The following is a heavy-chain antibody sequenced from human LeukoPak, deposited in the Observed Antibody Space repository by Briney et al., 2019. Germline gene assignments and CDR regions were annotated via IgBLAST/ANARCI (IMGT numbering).Heavy chain of an antibody. CDR3: ARSAAAGSTYFDY. CDR2: IYSSGST. J-gene: IGHJ4*02. V-gene: IGHV4-4*07. CDR1: GGSISSYY. D-gene: IGHD6-13*01. Sequence: SETLSLTCSVSGGSISSYYWSWIREPAGKELEWIGRIYSSGSTNYNPSLKSRLTMSVDTSKNQFSLKLSSVTAADTAVYYCARSAAAGSTYFDYWGQGTLVTVSS.